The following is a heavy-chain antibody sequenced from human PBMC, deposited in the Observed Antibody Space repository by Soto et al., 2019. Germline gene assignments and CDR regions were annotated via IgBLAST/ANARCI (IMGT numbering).Heavy chain of an antibody. V-gene: IGHV3-30*03. D-gene: IGHD1-26*01. CDR1: GFTFSSYG. Sequence: QVQLVESGEGVVQPGRSLRLSCAASGFTFSSYGMHWVRQAPGKGLEWVAVISYDGSNKYYADSVKGCFTISRYNSKNTLYLQMNSLRAEDTAVYDCATPQGGVGATIDYWGQGTLVTVSS. CDR2: ISYDGSNK. J-gene: IGHJ4*02. CDR3: ATPQGGVGATIDY.